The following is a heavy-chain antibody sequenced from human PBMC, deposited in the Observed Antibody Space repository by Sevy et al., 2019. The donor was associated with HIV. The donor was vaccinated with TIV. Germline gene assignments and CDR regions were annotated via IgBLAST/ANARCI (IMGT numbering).Heavy chain of an antibody. CDR1: GGTFSSYA. J-gene: IGHJ4*02. D-gene: IGHD6-19*01. CDR2: IISIFGTA. V-gene: IGHV1-69*13. CDR3: ARGGGNGWYYFDY. Sequence: ASVKVSCKASGGTFSSYAISWVRQAPGQGLEWMGGIISIFGTANYAQKFQGRVTITADESTKTAYMELSSLRSEDTAVYYCARGGGNGWYYFDYWGQETLVTVSS.